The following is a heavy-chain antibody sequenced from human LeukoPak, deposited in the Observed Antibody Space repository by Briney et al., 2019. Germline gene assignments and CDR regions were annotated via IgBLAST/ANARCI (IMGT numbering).Heavy chain of an antibody. Sequence: PSQTLSLTCTVSGGSLSSGDYYWRWIRQPPGKGLEFLGYIYYSGSTYYNPSLKSRVTISVDTSKNQFSLKLSSVTAADTAVYYCARGGVGSGSYSSCFDYWGQGTLVTVSS. CDR1: GGSLSSGDYY. CDR3: ARGGVGSGSYSSCFDY. D-gene: IGHD3-10*01. CDR2: IYYSGST. J-gene: IGHJ4*02. V-gene: IGHV4-30-4*01.